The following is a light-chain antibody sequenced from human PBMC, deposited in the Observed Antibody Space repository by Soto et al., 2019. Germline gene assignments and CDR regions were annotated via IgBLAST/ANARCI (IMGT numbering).Light chain of an antibody. CDR1: QSVLYSSNNKNY. Sequence: DIVMTQSPDSLAVSLGERATINCKSSQSVLYSSNNKNYLAWYQQKPGQPPNLLIYWSSTRESGVTDRFSGSGSGTDFTLTISSLQADDVAVYYCQQYYSTPLTFGQGTKVEIK. CDR2: WSS. V-gene: IGKV4-1*01. J-gene: IGKJ1*01. CDR3: QQYYSTPLT.